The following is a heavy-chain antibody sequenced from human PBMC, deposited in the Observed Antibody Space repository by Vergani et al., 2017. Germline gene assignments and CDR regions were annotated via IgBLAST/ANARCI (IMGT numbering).Heavy chain of an antibody. CDR1: GGSISSGGYY. D-gene: IGHD2-2*02. V-gene: IGHV4-31*03. CDR3: AGDKGGYCSSTSCYSPGWFDP. Sequence: QVQLQESGPGLVKPSQTLSLTCTVSGGSISSGGYYWSWIRQHPGKGLDWIGYIYYSGSTYYNPSLKCRVTISVDTSKNQFSLKLSSVTAADTAVYYCAGDKGGYCSSTSCYSPGWFDPWGQGTLVTVSS. J-gene: IGHJ5*02. CDR2: IYYSGST.